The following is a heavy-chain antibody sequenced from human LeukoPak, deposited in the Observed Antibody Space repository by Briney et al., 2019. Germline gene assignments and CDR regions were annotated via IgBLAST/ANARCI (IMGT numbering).Heavy chain of an antibody. D-gene: IGHD5-18*01. V-gene: IGHV4-61*05. Sequence: SETLSLTCTVSGGSISRSSYYWGCIRQPPGKGLEWIGYIYYSGSTNYKSALKSRVTISVDTSKNQFSLKLSSVTAADTAVYYCARTTEGGYSYGYFYYYYMDVWGKGTTVTISS. CDR2: IYYSGST. J-gene: IGHJ6*03. CDR1: GGSISRSSYY. CDR3: ARTTEGGYSYGYFYYYYMDV.